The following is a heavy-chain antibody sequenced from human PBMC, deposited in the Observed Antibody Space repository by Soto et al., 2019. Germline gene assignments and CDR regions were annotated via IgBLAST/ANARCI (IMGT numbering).Heavy chain of an antibody. CDR3: ARGYSSGWSRGGYFDH. CDR1: GFTFSSYE. J-gene: IGHJ4*02. CDR2: ISSGGTTI. D-gene: IGHD6-19*01. Sequence: LRLSCAASGFTFSSYEMNWVRQAPGKGLEWVSYISSGGTTIYYTDSLKGRFTIPRDNAKNSLYLQMNSLRAEDTAIYYCARGYSSGWSRGGYFDHWGQGTMVTVYS. V-gene: IGHV3-48*03.